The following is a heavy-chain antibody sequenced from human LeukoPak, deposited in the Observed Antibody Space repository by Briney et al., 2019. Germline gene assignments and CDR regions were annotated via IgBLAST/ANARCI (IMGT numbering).Heavy chain of an antibody. CDR1: GFTVSSNY. V-gene: IGHV3-53*01. CDR2: IYSGGST. CDR3: ARGYAVAGLVYYFDY. J-gene: IGHJ4*02. Sequence: GESLRLSCAASGFTVSSNYMSWVRQAPGKGLEWVSVIYSGGSTYYADSVKGRFTISRDNSKNTLYLQMNSLRAEDTAVYYCARGYAVAGLVYYFDYWGQGTLVTVSS. D-gene: IGHD6-19*01.